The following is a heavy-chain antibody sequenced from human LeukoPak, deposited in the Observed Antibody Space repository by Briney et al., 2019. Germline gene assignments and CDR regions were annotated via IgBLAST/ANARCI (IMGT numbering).Heavy chain of an antibody. CDR1: GGSISNYY. Sequence: ASETLSLTCTVSGGSISNYYWSWIRQPPGKGLEWIGYIYSSGSTNYNPSLESRVTISVDTFKNQFSLKLSSVTAADTALYYCARHGSSRSPLNYWGQGTLVTVSS. D-gene: IGHD2-15*01. J-gene: IGHJ4*02. CDR3: ARHGSSRSPLNY. CDR2: IYSSGST. V-gene: IGHV4-59*08.